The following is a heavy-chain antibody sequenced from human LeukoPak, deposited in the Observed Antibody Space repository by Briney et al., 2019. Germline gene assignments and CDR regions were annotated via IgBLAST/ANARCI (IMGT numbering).Heavy chain of an antibody. CDR3: AREGSVPAAPFDP. CDR2: ISSSSYI. Sequence: GGSLRPSCAASGFTFSSYSMNWVRQAPGKGLEWVSSISSSSYIYYADSVKGRFTISRDNAKNSLYLQMNSLRAEDTAVYYCAREGSVPAAPFDPWGQGTLVTVSS. V-gene: IGHV3-21*01. D-gene: IGHD2-2*01. J-gene: IGHJ5*02. CDR1: GFTFSSYS.